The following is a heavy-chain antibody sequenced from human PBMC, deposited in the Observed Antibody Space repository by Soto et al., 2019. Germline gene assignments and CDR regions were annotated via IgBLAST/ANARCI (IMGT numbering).Heavy chain of an antibody. D-gene: IGHD7-27*01. V-gene: IGHV1-69*12. Sequence: QVQLVQSGAEVKKPGSSVKVSCKASGGTFSSYAISWVRQAPGQGLEWMGGIIPIFGTADYAQKFQDRVTITADESTSTAYMDLSSLRSEDTAVYSCARPPSHYYYYGMDVWGQGTTVTVSS. CDR1: GGTFSSYA. CDR2: IIPIFGTA. J-gene: IGHJ6*02. CDR3: ARPPSHYYYYGMDV.